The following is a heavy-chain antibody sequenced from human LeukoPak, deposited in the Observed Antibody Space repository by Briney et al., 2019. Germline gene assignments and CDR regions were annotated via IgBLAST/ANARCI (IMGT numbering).Heavy chain of an antibody. CDR3: ARSFVADEYYFDY. V-gene: IGHV4-34*01. CDR2: INHSGST. CDR1: GLTFSDYA. Sequence: GSLRLSCAVSGLTFSDYAMSWIRQAPGKGLEWIGEINHSGSTNYNPSLKSRVTISVDTSKNQFSLKLSSVTAADTAVYYCARSFVADEYYFDYWGQGTLVTVSS. J-gene: IGHJ4*02. D-gene: IGHD3-10*01.